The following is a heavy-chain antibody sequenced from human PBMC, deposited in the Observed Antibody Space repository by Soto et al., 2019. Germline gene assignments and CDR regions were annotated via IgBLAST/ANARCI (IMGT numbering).Heavy chain of an antibody. Sequence: GGSLRLSCAASGFTFDDYAMHWVRQAPGKGLEWVSGISWNSGSIGYADSVKGRFTISRDNAKNSLYLQMNSLRAEDTALYYCAKGLGGLRYFDWFSSWFDPWGQGTLVTVSS. CDR1: GFTFDDYA. J-gene: IGHJ5*02. V-gene: IGHV3-9*01. CDR3: AKGLGGLRYFDWFSSWFDP. D-gene: IGHD3-9*01. CDR2: ISWNSGSI.